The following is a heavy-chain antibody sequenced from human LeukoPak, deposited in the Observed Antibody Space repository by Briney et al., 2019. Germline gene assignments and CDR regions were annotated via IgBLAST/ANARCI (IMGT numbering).Heavy chain of an antibody. CDR1: GYTFTSYY. CDR2: INPSGGST. J-gene: IGHJ3*02. V-gene: IGHV1-46*01. Sequence: ASVKVSCKASGYTFTSYYMHWVRQAPGQGLEWMGIINPSGGSTSYAQKFQGRVTMTRDMSTSTVYMELSSLRSEDTAVYCCAREGGLSFGTTVTRNDAFDIWGQGTMVTVSS. CDR3: AREGGLSFGTTVTRNDAFDI. D-gene: IGHD4-17*01.